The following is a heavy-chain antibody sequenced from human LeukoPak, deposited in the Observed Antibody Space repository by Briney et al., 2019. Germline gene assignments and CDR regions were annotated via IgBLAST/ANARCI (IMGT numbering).Heavy chain of an antibody. J-gene: IGHJ4*02. Sequence: ASETLSLTCTVSGGSIRSSSYYWGWIRQPPGKGLEWIGSIYYSGSTYYKPSLKSRVTISVDTSKKQISLKLTSVTAADTAVYYCARLTPVLEVDYWGQGTLVTVSS. CDR1: GGSIRSSSYY. CDR2: IYYSGST. D-gene: IGHD1-14*01. CDR3: ARLTPVLEVDY. V-gene: IGHV4-39*01.